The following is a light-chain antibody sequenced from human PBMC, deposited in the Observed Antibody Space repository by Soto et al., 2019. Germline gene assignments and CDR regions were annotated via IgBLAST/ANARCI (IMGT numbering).Light chain of an antibody. CDR2: DVT. CDR3: SSYTTSSTLYV. J-gene: IGLJ1*01. CDR1: SSDVGAYNY. V-gene: IGLV2-14*03. Sequence: SVLTPPASVSGSPGQSITISCTETSSDVGAYNYVSWYQQYPGKAPKYIIYDVTNRPSGVSYRFSGSKSGNTASLTISGLQAEDEADYYCSSYTTSSTLYVFGTGTKVTVL.